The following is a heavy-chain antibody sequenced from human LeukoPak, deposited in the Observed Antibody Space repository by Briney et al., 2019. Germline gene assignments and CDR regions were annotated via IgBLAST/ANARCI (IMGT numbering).Heavy chain of an antibody. CDR2: IYTSGST. CDR1: GFTFSNAW. D-gene: IGHD2-15*01. CDR3: ARDGCSGGSCWFDP. Sequence: GSLRLSCAASGFTFSNAWMSWVRQAPGKGLEWIGRIYTSGSTNYNPSLKSRVTMSVDTSKNQFSLKLSSVTAADTAVYYCARDGCSGGSCWFDPWGQGTLVTVSS. V-gene: IGHV4-4*07. J-gene: IGHJ5*02.